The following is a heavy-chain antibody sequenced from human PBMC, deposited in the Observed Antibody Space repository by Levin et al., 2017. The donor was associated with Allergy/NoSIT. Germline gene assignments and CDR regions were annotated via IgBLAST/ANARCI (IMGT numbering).Heavy chain of an antibody. V-gene: IGHV1-24*01. J-gene: IGHJ5*02. CDR3: ATAAAGGNSGSYWFDP. CDR1: GYTLTELS. D-gene: IGHD1-26*01. CDR2: FDPEDGET. Sequence: GASVKVSCKVSGYTLTELSMHWVRQAPGKGLEWMGGFDPEDGETIYAQKFQGRVTMTEDTSTDTAYMELSSLRSEDTAVYYCATAAAGGNSGSYWFDPWGQGTLVTVSS.